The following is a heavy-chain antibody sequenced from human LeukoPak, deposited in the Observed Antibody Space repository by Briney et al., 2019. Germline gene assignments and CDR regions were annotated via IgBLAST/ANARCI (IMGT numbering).Heavy chain of an antibody. J-gene: IGHJ5*02. CDR3: ARAVPFDP. CDR2: IYHSGST. Sequence: SETLSLTCTVSGGSISSYYWSWIRQPPGKGLEWIGSIYHSGSTYYNPSLKSRVTISVDTSENQFSLKLSSVTAADTAVYYCARAVPFDPWGQGTLVTVSS. CDR1: GGSISSYY. V-gene: IGHV4-38-2*02.